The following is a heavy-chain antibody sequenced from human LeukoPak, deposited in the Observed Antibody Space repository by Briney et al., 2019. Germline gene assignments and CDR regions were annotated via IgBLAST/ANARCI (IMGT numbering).Heavy chain of an antibody. V-gene: IGHV3-30*04. Sequence: QPGGTLRLSCAASGFTFSSYAMHWVRQAPGKGLEWVAVISYDGSNKYYADSVKGRFTISRANAKNSLYLQMNSLTADDTAVYYCAKARPTYMFRGVPLDVWGKGTTVPVSS. CDR3: AKARPTYMFRGVPLDV. CDR1: GFTFSSYA. D-gene: IGHD3-10*01. CDR2: ISYDGSNK. J-gene: IGHJ6*04.